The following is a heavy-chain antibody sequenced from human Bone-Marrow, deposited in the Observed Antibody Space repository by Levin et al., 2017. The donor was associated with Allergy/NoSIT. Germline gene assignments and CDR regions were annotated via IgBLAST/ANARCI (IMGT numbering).Heavy chain of an antibody. CDR1: GFTFSDYY. J-gene: IGHJ6*02. CDR2: ISSSGSTI. V-gene: IGHV3-11*01. CDR3: ARDADSSGPVPYYYYGMDG. Sequence: AGGSLRLSCAASGFTFSDYYMSWIRQAPGKGLEWVSYISSSGSTIYYADSVKGRFTISRDNAKNSLYLQMNSLRAEDTAVYYCARDADSSGPVPYYYYGMDGWGQGTTVTVSS. D-gene: IGHD6-19*01.